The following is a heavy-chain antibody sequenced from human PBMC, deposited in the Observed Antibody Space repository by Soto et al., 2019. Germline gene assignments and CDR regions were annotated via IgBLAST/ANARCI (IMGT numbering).Heavy chain of an antibody. CDR3: ARGAKNYGSGSYRIPYYYYYMDV. J-gene: IGHJ6*03. V-gene: IGHV1-8*01. D-gene: IGHD3-10*01. CDR1: GYTFTSYD. Sequence: ASVKVSCKASGYTFTSYDINWVRQATGQGLEWMGWMNPNSGNTGYAQKFQGRVTMTRNTSISTAYMELSSLRSEDTAVYYCARGAKNYGSGSYRIPYYYYYMDVWGKGTTVTVSS. CDR2: MNPNSGNT.